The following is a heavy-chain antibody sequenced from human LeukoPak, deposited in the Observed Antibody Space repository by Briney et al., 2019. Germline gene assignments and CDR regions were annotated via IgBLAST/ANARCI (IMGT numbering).Heavy chain of an antibody. V-gene: IGHV4-59*01. CDR1: GGSISNYY. D-gene: IGHD1-26*01. CDR2: IYYSGST. CDR3: ARALSGTYGLFQH. J-gene: IGHJ1*01. Sequence: SETLSLTCTVSGGSISNYYCSWIRQPPGKGLEWIGYIYYSGSTYYNPSLRSRVTISVVTSKNQFSLNLNSVTAADTAVYYCARALSGTYGLFQHWGQGTLVTVSS.